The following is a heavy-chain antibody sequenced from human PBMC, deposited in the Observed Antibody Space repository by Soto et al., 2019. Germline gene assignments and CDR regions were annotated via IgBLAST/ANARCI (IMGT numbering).Heavy chain of an antibody. J-gene: IGHJ4*02. Sequence: TSETLSLTCTVSGGSISSGNHYWTWIRQHPGKGLEWIGYIYYSGYTYYNPSLESRVTISVDTSKNQFSLKLTSLIAADTAVYYCARENREDGNGNIFDYWGQGTLVTVSS. V-gene: IGHV4-31*02. CDR3: ARENREDGNGNIFDY. CDR1: GGSISSGNHY. CDR2: IYYSGYT. D-gene: IGHD2-8*01.